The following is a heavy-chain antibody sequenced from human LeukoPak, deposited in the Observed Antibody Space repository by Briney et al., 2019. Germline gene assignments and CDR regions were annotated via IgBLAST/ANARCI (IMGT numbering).Heavy chain of an antibody. D-gene: IGHD6-19*01. CDR2: ISYDGSNK. V-gene: IGHV3-30*03. Sequence: QPGRSLRLSCAASGFTFSSYGMHWVRQAPGKGLEWAAVISYDGSNKYYADSVKGRFTISRDNSKNTLYLQMNSLRAEDTAVYYCARDLIAVAARGSYYGMDVWGQGTTVTVSS. J-gene: IGHJ6*02. CDR1: GFTFSSYG. CDR3: ARDLIAVAARGSYYGMDV.